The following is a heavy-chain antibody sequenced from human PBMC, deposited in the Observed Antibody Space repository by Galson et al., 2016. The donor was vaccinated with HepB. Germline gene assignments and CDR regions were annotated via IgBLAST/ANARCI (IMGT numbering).Heavy chain of an antibody. Sequence: SETLSLTCAVSGVSISSDKWWTWVRQPPGKGLEWIGEIYSGSTNYNPSLKSRVTISVDRSKHQFSLKLSSVTAADTALYYCARGGNWVFDDWGQGTLVSVSS. V-gene: IGHV4-4*02. CDR1: GVSISSDKW. D-gene: IGHD7-27*01. CDR3: ARGGNWVFDD. J-gene: IGHJ4*02. CDR2: IYSGST.